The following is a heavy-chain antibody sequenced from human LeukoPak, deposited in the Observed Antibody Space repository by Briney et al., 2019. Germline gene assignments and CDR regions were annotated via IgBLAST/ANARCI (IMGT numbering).Heavy chain of an antibody. CDR3: ARHQSPPVAGTTLDY. D-gene: IGHD6-19*01. CDR2: IYYSGST. J-gene: IGHJ4*02. Sequence: SETLSLTCTVSGGSISSYYWSRIRQPPGKGLEWIGYIYYSGSTNYNPSLKSRVTISVDTSKNQFSLKLSSVTAADTAVYYCARHQSPPVAGTTLDYWGQGTLVTVSS. V-gene: IGHV4-59*08. CDR1: GGSISSYY.